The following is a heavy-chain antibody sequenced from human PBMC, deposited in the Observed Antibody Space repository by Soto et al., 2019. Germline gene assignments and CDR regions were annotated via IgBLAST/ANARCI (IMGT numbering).Heavy chain of an antibody. V-gene: IGHV1-2*02. J-gene: IGHJ6*02. Sequence: ASVKVSCKASGYTFTGYYMPWVRQAPGQGLEWMGWINPNSGGTNYAQKFQGRVTMTRDTSISTAYMELSRLRSDDTAVYYCAREVVVVVAAPYYYGMDVWGQGTTVTVS. CDR1: GYTFTGYY. CDR3: AREVVVVVAAPYYYGMDV. CDR2: INPNSGGT. D-gene: IGHD2-15*01.